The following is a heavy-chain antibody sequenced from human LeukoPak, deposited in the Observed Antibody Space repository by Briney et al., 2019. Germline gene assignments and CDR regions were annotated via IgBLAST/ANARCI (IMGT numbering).Heavy chain of an antibody. D-gene: IGHD3-22*01. CDR2: INHSGST. CDR3: ARANSKYYYDSSGYYYRTYFQH. Sequence: SETLSLTCTVSGGSISSSSYYWGWIRQPPGKGLEWIGEINHSGSTNYNPSLKSRVTISVDTSKNQFSLKLSSVTAADTAVYYCARANSKYYYDSSGYYYRTYFQHWGQGTLVTVSS. CDR1: GGSISSSSYY. J-gene: IGHJ1*01. V-gene: IGHV4-39*07.